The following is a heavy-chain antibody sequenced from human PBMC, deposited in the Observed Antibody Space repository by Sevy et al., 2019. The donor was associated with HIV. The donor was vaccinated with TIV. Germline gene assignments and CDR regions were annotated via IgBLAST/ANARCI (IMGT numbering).Heavy chain of an antibody. J-gene: IGHJ4*02. CDR3: ARDLSSGYGFNY. CDR2: IYYSGST. CDR1: GGSISSYY. V-gene: IGHV4-59*01. D-gene: IGHD3-22*01. Sequence: SETLSLTCTVSGGSISSYYWSWIRQPPGKGLEWIGYIYYSGSTNYNPSLNSRVTISVDTSKNQFSLKLSSVTAADTAVYYCARDLSSGYGFNYWGQGTLVTVSS.